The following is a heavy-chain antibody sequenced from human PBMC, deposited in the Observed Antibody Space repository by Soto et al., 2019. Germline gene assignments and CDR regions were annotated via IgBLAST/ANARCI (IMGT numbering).Heavy chain of an antibody. Sequence: SETLSLTCTVSGGSISSGDYYWSWIRQPPGKGLEWIGYIYYSGSTYYNPSLKSRVTISVDTSKNQFSLKLSSVTAADTAVYYFASNSGYARVTFDYWGQGTLVTVSS. V-gene: IGHV4-30-4*01. CDR1: GGSISSGDYY. D-gene: IGHD5-12*01. CDR3: ASNSGYARVTFDY. J-gene: IGHJ4*02. CDR2: IYYSGST.